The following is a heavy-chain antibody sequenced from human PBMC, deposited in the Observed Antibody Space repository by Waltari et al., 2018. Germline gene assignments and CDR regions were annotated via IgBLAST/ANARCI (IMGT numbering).Heavy chain of an antibody. V-gene: IGHV4-4*02. Sequence: QLQLQESGPGLVKPSGTLSLTCVVSGDSMSSNYWWSWVCQSPGKGLGWIGQVHHRSRRTHYNPLLSSRVNMSRDTSINQFSLKVLSAAAADTAVYYCARDRGRGLYLDPLGQGTLVTVSP. J-gene: IGHJ5*02. CDR1: GDSMSSNYW. CDR3: ARDRGRGLYLDP. D-gene: IGHD2-15*01. CDR2: VHHRSRRT.